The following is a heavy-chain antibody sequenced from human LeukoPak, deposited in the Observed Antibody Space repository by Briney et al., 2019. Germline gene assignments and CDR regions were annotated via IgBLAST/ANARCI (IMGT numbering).Heavy chain of an antibody. CDR2: ISYDGSNK. Sequence: GGSLRLSCAASGFTSSSYAMHWVRQAPGKGLEWVAVISYDGSNKYYADSVKGRFTISRDNSKNTLYLQMNSLRAEDTAVYYCARDQGWIQLWLLLEGSSMGIDYWGQGTLVTVSS. CDR3: ARDQGWIQLWLLLEGSSMGIDY. J-gene: IGHJ4*02. D-gene: IGHD5-18*01. V-gene: IGHV3-30-3*01. CDR1: GFTSSSYA.